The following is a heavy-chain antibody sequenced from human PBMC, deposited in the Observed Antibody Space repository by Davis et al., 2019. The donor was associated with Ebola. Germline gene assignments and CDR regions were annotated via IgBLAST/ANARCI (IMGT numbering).Heavy chain of an antibody. CDR1: GFTVSAYW. Sequence: GESLKISCAASGFTVSAYWMAWVRQPPGRGLEWVANIQKDGRDKYFTDSVRGRFTISRDNAMNSLYLQMDNLGAGDTAVYYCARARYNAGSKPIWFDSWGQGTLVTVSS. CDR2: IQKDGRDK. V-gene: IGHV3-7*03. CDR3: ARARYNAGSKPIWFDS. D-gene: IGHD3-10*01. J-gene: IGHJ5*01.